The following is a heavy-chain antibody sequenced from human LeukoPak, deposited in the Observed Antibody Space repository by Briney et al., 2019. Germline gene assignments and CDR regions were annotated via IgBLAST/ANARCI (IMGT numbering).Heavy chain of an antibody. Sequence: GASVKVSCKASGYTFTGYYMHWVRQAPGQGLEWMGWINPNSGGTNYAQKFQGRVTMTRDTSISTAYMELSRLRSDDTAVYYCARGGTGIVGAHYYYYMDVWGKGTTVTVSS. CDR3: ARGGTGIVGAHYYYYMDV. CDR2: INPNSGGT. CDR1: GYTFTGYY. D-gene: IGHD1-26*01. V-gene: IGHV1-2*02. J-gene: IGHJ6*03.